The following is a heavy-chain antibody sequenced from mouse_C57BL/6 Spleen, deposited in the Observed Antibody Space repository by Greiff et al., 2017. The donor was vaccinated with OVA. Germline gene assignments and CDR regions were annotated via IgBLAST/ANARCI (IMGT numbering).Heavy chain of an antibody. D-gene: IGHD2-5*01. J-gene: IGHJ1*03. CDR2: INPNNGGT. V-gene: IGHV1-18*01. CDR3: AREDPYYSNHWYFDV. Sequence: EVQLQQSGPELVKPGASVKIPCKASGYTFTDYNMDWVKQSHGKSLEWIGDINPNNGGTIYNQKFKGKATLTVDKSSSTAYMELRSLTSEDTAVYYCAREDPYYSNHWYFDVWGTGTTVTVSS. CDR1: GYTFTDYN.